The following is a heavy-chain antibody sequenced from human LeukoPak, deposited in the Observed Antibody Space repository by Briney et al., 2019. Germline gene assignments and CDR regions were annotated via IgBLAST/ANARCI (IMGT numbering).Heavy chain of an antibody. Sequence: RGSLRLSCAASGFTFSSYEMNWVRQAPGKGLEWVSYISSSGSTIYYADSVKGRFTISRDNAKDSLYLQMNSLRAEDTAVYYCARDRLLWFVRDAFDIWGQGTMVTVSS. CDR1: GFTFSSYE. J-gene: IGHJ3*02. D-gene: IGHD3-10*01. CDR3: ARDRLLWFVRDAFDI. V-gene: IGHV3-48*03. CDR2: ISSSGSTI.